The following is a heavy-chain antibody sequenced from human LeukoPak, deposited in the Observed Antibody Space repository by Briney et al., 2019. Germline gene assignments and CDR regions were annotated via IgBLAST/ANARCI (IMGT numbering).Heavy chain of an antibody. D-gene: IGHD4-17*01. V-gene: IGHV1-18*01. CDR2: ISTDNGNT. CDR3: ARDLPPPDGDYENYFDF. Sequence: ASVKVSCKASGYRFTGYGISWVRQAPGQGLEWMGWISTDNGNTNYAQKFQDRVTMTTDTSTNTAFLELRTLRSGDTAIYYCARDLPPPDGDYENYFDFWGQGTLVAVST. CDR1: GYRFTGYG. J-gene: IGHJ4*02.